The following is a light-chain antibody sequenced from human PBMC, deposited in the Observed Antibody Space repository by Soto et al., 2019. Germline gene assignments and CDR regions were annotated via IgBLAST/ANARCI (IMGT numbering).Light chain of an antibody. J-gene: IGKJ3*01. V-gene: IGKV3-15*01. CDR3: QQDNNWPPT. CDR1: QSVSSD. Sequence: LTPSPATLSRSPEEIATLSCRASQSVSSDFAWYQQKPGQAPRLLIYGASSRATGIPARFSGSGSGTESTLTISSLQSEDFAVYYCQQDNNWPPTFGPGTKVDIK. CDR2: GAS.